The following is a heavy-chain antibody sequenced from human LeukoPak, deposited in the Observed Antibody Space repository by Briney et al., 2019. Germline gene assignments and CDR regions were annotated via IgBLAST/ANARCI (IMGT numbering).Heavy chain of an antibody. V-gene: IGHV4-38-2*02. CDR3: ARGPGISGDHIYPDN. D-gene: IGHD2-21*01. J-gene: IGHJ4*02. CDR1: GYSISSGKY. Sequence: SETLSLTCSVSGYSISSGKYWAWIRQTPGKGLEWIGSIYESGSTYYTPSLKSRVTMSVDTSKNQFSLSLTSVTAADTAVYFCARGPGISGDHIYPDNWGQGTLVTVSS. CDR2: IYESGST.